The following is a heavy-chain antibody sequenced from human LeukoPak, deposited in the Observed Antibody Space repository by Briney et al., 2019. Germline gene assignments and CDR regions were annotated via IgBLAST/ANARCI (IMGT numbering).Heavy chain of an antibody. CDR1: GFTFSSYG. J-gene: IGHJ6*03. CDR3: ARSSYYMDV. V-gene: IGHV3-48*01. CDR2: ISSSSSTI. Sequence: GGSLRLSCAASGFTFSSYGMTWVRQAPGKGLEWVSYISSSSSTIYYADSVKGRFTISRDNAKNSLYLQLNSLRAEDTAVYYCARSSYYMDVWGKGTTVTISS.